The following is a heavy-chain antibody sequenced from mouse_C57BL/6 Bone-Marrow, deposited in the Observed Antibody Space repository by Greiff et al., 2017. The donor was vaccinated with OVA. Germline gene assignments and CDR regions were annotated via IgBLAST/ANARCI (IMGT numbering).Heavy chain of an antibody. CDR2: ISSGSSTI. J-gene: IGHJ2*01. CDR1: GFTFSDYG. V-gene: IGHV5-17*01. Sequence: EVMLVESGGGLVKPGGSLKLSCAASGFTFSDYGMHWVRQAPEKGLEWVAYISSGSSTIYYADTVKGRFTISRDNAKNTLFLQMTSLRSEDTAMYYCARLGRRDYWGQGTTLTVSS. CDR3: ARLGRRDY. D-gene: IGHD4-1*01.